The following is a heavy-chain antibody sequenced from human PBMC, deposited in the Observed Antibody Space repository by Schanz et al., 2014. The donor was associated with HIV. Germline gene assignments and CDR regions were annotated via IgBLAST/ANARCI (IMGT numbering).Heavy chain of an antibody. D-gene: IGHD3-3*01. V-gene: IGHV3-30*18. J-gene: IGHJ4*02. CDR2: SSHDGSVK. CDR3: AKASESIFGVEGLDF. Sequence: VQLVESGGGVVQPGTSLRLSCAASGFNFRIFGMHWVRQAPGKGLEWVAVSSHDGSVKFYGDSVKGRFTISRDTFKNTVYLQMNSLRSEDTAVYYCAKASESIFGVEGLDFWGQGTLVIVSS. CDR1: GFNFRIFG.